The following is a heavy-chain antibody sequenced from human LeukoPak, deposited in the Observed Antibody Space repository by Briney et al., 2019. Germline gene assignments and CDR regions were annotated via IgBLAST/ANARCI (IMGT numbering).Heavy chain of an antibody. CDR3: ARQESRNYYYEGLDY. J-gene: IGHJ4*02. V-gene: IGHV3-30*04. Sequence: PGGSLRLSCAASGFSFSSYAIHWVRQAPGKGLEWVALISYNGGKKDYADSVKGRFTIDRDNSKNTVYLRMNSLRPDDTAIYFCARQESRNYYYEGLDYWGQGNLVTVSS. CDR2: ISYNGGKK. D-gene: IGHD3-22*01. CDR1: GFSFSSYA.